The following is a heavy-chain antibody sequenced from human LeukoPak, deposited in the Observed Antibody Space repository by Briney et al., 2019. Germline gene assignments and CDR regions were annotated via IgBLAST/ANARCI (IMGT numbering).Heavy chain of an antibody. CDR1: GFTFSSYA. V-gene: IGHV3-64D*09. D-gene: IGHD2-15*01. CDR3: VKDRNETRDCSGGSCRPGYFDY. CDR2: ISSNGGST. J-gene: IGHJ4*02. Sequence: GGSLRLSCSASGFTFSSYAMHWVRQAPGKGLEYVSAISSNGGSTYYADSVKGRFTISRDNSKNTLYLQMSSLRAEDTAVYYCVKDRNETRDCSGGSCRPGYFDYWGQGTLVTVSS.